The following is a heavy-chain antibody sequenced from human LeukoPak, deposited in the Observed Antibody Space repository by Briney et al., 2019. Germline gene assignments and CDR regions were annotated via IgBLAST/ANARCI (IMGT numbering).Heavy chain of an antibody. V-gene: IGHV4-34*01. CDR2: INHSGST. CDR3: SREGTYYYYRSKFFFYY. J-gene: IGHJ4*02. CDR1: GGSFSGYY. Sequence: SETLSLTCAVYGGSFSGYYWSWIRQPPGKGLEWIGEINHSGSTNYNPSLKSRVTISVDTSKNQFSLKLSSVTAADTAVYYSSREGTYYYYRSKFFFYYLGQGTLVTVSS. D-gene: IGHD3-22*01.